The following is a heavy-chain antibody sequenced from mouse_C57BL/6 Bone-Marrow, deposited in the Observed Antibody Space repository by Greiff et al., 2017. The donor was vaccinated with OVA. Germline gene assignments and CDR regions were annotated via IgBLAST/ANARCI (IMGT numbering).Heavy chain of an antibody. CDR2: IYPGSGNT. V-gene: IGHV1-76*01. CDR3: ARGYYLDY. CDR1: GYTFTDYY. Sequence: VQLQESGAELVRPGASVKLSCKASGYTFTDYYINWVKQRPGQGLEWIARIYPGSGNTYYNEKFKGKATLTAEKSSSTAYMQLSSLTSEDSAVYFCARGYYLDYWGQGTTLTVSS. J-gene: IGHJ2*01.